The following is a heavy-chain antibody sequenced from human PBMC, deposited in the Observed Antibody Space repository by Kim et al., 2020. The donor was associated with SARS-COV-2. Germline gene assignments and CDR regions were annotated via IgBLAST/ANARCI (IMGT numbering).Heavy chain of an antibody. Sequence: GGSLRLSCAASGFTFSSYAMSWVRQAPGKGLEWVSAISGSGGSTYYADSVKGRFTISRDNSKNTLYLQMNSLRAEDTAVYYCAKDLPTITMIVVVMRAFDIWGQGKMVTVSS. CDR3: AKDLPTITMIVVVMRAFDI. V-gene: IGHV3-23*01. J-gene: IGHJ3*02. D-gene: IGHD3-22*01. CDR2: ISGSGGST. CDR1: GFTFSSYA.